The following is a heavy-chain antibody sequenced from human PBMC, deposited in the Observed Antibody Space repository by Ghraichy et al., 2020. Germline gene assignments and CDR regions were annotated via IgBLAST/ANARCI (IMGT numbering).Heavy chain of an antibody. Sequence: GESLNISCEGSGFSFSDYSMIWVRLTPRKALEWVSYITGSSITIFYTDSVKGRFTISRDNAKNSLYLQMNSLRAEDTAVYYCARLPLPRRAAVGDWYFDLWGRGTLFMVSP. D-gene: IGHD6-13*01. V-gene: IGHV3-48*01. CDR2: ITGSSITI. CDR3: ARLPLPRRAAVGDWYFDL. J-gene: IGHJ2*01. CDR1: GFSFSDYS.